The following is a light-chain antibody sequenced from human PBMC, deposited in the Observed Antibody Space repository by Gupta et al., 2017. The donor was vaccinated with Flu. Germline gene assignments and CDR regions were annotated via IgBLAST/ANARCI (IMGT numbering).Light chain of an antibody. J-gene: IGKJ2*01. CDR2: YAS. V-gene: IGKV3-11*01. CDR3: YRRRNGPPYT. Sequence: IELTQSPATLSLSPGARATLSCRASPGVSTYFAWYPKKPSQAPRLRLHYASNRATGIPARVISSGSGTNYTLIIISLQPADYVVNYCYRRRNGPPYTFGEETRLEI. CDR1: PGVSTY.